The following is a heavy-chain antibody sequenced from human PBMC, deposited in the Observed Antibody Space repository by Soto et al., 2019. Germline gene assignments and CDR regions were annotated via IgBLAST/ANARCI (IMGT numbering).Heavy chain of an antibody. CDR2: IIPIFGTA. Sequence: QVQLVQSGAEVKKPGSSVKVSCKASGGTFSSYAISWVRQAPGQGLEWMGGIIPIFGTANYAQKFQGRVTITADESTSTAYMELSSLRSEDTAVYYCAKPSPGYSSGWTHVDYYCMDVWGQGTTVTVSS. CDR3: AKPSPGYSSGWTHVDYYCMDV. CDR1: GGTFSSYA. J-gene: IGHJ6*02. V-gene: IGHV1-69*01. D-gene: IGHD6-19*01.